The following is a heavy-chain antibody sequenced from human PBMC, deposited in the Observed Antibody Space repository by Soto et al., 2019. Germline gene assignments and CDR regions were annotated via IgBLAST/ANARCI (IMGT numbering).Heavy chain of an antibody. Sequence: EVQLLESGGGLVQPGGSLRLSCAASGFTFSSYAMSWVRQAPGKGLEWVSAISGSGGSTYYADSVKGRFTISRDNTKNPLYMQMNSLRAEDTAVYYGAKDRYSRTPFDYWGQGTLVTVSS. CDR2: ISGSGGST. D-gene: IGHD6-13*01. CDR3: AKDRYSRTPFDY. J-gene: IGHJ4*02. CDR1: GFTFSSYA. V-gene: IGHV3-23*01.